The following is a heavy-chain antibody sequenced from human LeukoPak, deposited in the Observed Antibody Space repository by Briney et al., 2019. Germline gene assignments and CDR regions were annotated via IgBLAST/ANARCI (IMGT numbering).Heavy chain of an antibody. J-gene: IGHJ3*02. CDR3: ARDSEAPLQYCGGDCHDAFDI. D-gene: IGHD2-21*01. CDR2: ISSRSSYI. CDR1: GFTFSSYS. Sequence: GGSLRLSCAASGFTFSSYSMNWVRQAPGKGLEWVSSISSRSSYIYYAASVKGRFTISRDNAKNSLYLQMNSLRAEDTAVYYCARDSEAPLQYCGGDCHDAFDIWGQGTMVTVSS. V-gene: IGHV3-21*01.